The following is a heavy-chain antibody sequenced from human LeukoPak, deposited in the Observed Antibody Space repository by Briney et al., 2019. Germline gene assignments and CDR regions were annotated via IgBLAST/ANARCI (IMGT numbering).Heavy chain of an antibody. J-gene: IGHJ4*02. D-gene: IGHD1-7*01. CDR3: ARGSTGTTLNYFDY. Sequence: PSETQSLTCAVSGGSISSGGYSWSWIRQPPGKGLEWIGYIYHSGSTYYNPSLKSRVTISVDRSKNQFSLKLSSVTAADTAVYYCARGSTGTTLNYFDYWGQGTLVTVSS. V-gene: IGHV4-30-2*01. CDR1: GGSISSGGYS. CDR2: IYHSGST.